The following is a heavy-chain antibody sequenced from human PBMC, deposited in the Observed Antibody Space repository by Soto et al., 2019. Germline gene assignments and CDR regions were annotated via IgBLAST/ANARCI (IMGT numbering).Heavy chain of an antibody. Sequence: ASVKVSCKASGYTFTSYGISWVRQAPGQGLEWMGWISAYNDNTNYAQKLQGRVTMTTDTSTSTAYMELRSLRSDDTAVYYCARDSFRSGWYTGFWFDPWGQGTLVTVSS. J-gene: IGHJ5*02. CDR1: GYTFTSYG. CDR3: ARDSFRSGWYTGFWFDP. V-gene: IGHV1-18*04. CDR2: ISAYNDNT. D-gene: IGHD6-19*01.